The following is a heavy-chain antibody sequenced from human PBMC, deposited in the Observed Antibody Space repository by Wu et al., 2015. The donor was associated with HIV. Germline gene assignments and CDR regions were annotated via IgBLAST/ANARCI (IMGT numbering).Heavy chain of an antibody. CDR1: KYTFTDYY. J-gene: IGHJ6*02. CDR2: IDPKSGVT. D-gene: IGHD3-22*01. CDR3: ARDLDPLLYYECGAYRYGVDV. Sequence: QVQLVQSGAEVKTPGASVKVSCRASKYTFTDYYLHWVRQAPGQGLEWMGWIDPKSGVTDYAREFQGRVTMTSDTSINTAYMEMSRLRSDDTAVYYCARDLDPLLYYECGAYRYGVDVWGQGTTVTVSS. V-gene: IGHV1-2*02.